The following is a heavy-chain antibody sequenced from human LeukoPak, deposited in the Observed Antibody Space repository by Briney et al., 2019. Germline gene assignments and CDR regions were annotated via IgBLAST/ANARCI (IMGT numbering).Heavy chain of an antibody. V-gene: IGHV3-7*04. D-gene: IGHD3-10*01. CDR2: IKQDGSEK. Sequence: QPGGTLRLSCAASGFTFSNFYMNWVRQAPGKGLEWVANIKQDGSEKYYVDSVKGRFTISRDNAKNSLYLQMNSQSAEDTAVYYCVRERQYGSGSFHTFDHWGQGTLVTVSS. CDR1: GFTFSNFY. CDR3: VRERQYGSGSFHTFDH. J-gene: IGHJ4*02.